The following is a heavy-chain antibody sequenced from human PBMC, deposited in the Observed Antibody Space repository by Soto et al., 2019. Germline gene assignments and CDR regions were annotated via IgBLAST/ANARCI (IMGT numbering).Heavy chain of an antibody. D-gene: IGHD3-3*01. J-gene: IGHJ4*02. CDR1: GGTFSSYT. CDR3: ARDLNKSGSDFWSGYYDFDY. Sequence: SVKVSCKASGGTFSSYTISWGRQAPGQGLEWMGRIVPILGIANYAQKFQGRVTITADKSTSTAYMELSSLRSEDTAVYYCARDLNKSGSDFWSGYYDFDYWGQGTLVTVSS. V-gene: IGHV1-69*04. CDR2: IVPILGIA.